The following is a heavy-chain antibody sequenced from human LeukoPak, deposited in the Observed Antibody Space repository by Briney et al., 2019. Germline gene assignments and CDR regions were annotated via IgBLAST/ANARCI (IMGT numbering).Heavy chain of an antibody. D-gene: IGHD2-2*01. CDR1: GFTFSSYG. Sequence: GGSLRLSCAASGFTFSSYGMHWVRQAPGKGLEWVAFIRYDGSNKYYADSVKGRFTISRDNSKNTLYLQMNSLRAEDTAVYYCAKGGYCSSTSCFTSYYYYMDVWGKGTTVTVSS. J-gene: IGHJ6*03. V-gene: IGHV3-30*02. CDR3: AKGGYCSSTSCFTSYYYYMDV. CDR2: IRYDGSNK.